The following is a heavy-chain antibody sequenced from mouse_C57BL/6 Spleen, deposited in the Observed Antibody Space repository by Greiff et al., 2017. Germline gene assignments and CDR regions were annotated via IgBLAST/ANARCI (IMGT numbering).Heavy chain of an antibody. Sequence: QVHVKQPGAELVKPGASVKMSCKASGYTFTSYWITWVKQRPGQGLEWIGDIYPGSGSTNYNEKFKSKATLTVDKSASTAYMQLSSLTSEDSAVYYWATYYSNQFAYWGQGTLVTVSA. CDR1: GYTFTSYW. CDR2: IYPGSGST. V-gene: IGHV1-55*01. D-gene: IGHD2-5*01. CDR3: ATYYSNQFAY. J-gene: IGHJ3*01.